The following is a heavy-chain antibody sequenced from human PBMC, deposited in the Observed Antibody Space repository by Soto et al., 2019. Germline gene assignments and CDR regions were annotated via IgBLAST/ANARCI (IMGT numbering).Heavy chain of an antibody. J-gene: IGHJ1*01. Sequence: QVQLVQSGAEVKKPGASVKVSCKASGYTFSSYGISWVRQAPGTGLEWMGWISAYNGNTNYEQKLQGRVTMTTDTSKKTRYLELGSLKSYHTARYYLWRDWDSYCSGSNLQHWGQGTLVTVSS. CDR1: GYTFSSYG. V-gene: IGHV1-18*01. CDR3: WRDWDSYCSGSNLQH. D-gene: IGHD3-10*01. CDR2: ISAYNGNT.